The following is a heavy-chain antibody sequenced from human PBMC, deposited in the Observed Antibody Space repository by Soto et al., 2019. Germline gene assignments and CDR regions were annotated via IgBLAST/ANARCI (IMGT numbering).Heavy chain of an antibody. V-gene: IGHV3-30*18. D-gene: IGHD2-2*01. CDR3: VKFTTSYAFDY. Sequence: GGSLRLSCAASGFTFSSYGMHWVRQAPGKGLEWVAVISYDGSNKYYADSVKGRFTISRDNSKNTLYLQMNSLRAEDTAVYYCVKFTTSYAFDYWGQGTLVTVSS. CDR1: GFTFSSYG. CDR2: ISYDGSNK. J-gene: IGHJ4*02.